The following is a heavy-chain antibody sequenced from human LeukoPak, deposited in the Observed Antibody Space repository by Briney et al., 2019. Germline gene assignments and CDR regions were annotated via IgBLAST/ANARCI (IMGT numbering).Heavy chain of an antibody. CDR2: ISDSGGRT. J-gene: IGHJ4*02. CDR1: GITLSNYG. CDR3: AKRGVVIRVILVGFHKEAYYFDS. V-gene: IGHV3-23*01. Sequence: GGSLRLSCAVSGITLSNYGMTGVRQAPGKGLEWVAGISDSGGRTHYADSVKGRFTISRDNPKNTLYLQMNSLRAEDTAVYFCAKRGVVIRVILVGFHKEAYYFDSWGQGALVTVSS. D-gene: IGHD3-22*01.